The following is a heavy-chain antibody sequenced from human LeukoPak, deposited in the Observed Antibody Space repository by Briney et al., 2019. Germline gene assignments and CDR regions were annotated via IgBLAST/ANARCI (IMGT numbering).Heavy chain of an antibody. CDR3: ARGHTRITMIRGSRSAYYFDY. J-gene: IGHJ4*02. CDR2: FNHSGS. V-gene: IGHV4-34*01. Sequence: SETLSLTCAVYGGSFSGYYWSWIRQPPGKGLEWIGEFNHSGSKSRVTISIDTSKNQFSLKLSSVTAADTAVYYCARGHTRITMIRGSRSAYYFDYWGQGTLVTVSS. CDR1: GGSFSGYY. D-gene: IGHD3-10*01.